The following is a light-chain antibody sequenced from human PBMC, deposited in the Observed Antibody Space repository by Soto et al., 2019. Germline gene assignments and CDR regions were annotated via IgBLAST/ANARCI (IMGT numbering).Light chain of an antibody. CDR2: AAS. J-gene: IGKJ4*01. CDR1: QGINKW. V-gene: IGKV1-12*01. CDR3: QQANSFPLT. Sequence: DIQMTQSPSSVSAAVGDRVTITCRASQGINKWLAWYQQKPGKAPQLLISAASTLRSGVPSRFSGSGSGTDFILTISNLQPEDFATYFCQQANSFPLTFDGGTKVDIK.